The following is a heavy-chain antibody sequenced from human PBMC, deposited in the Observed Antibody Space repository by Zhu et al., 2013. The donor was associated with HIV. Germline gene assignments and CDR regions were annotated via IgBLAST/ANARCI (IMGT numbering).Heavy chain of an antibody. CDR2: IDPRNGDT. CDR3: ARDPAPAGAWYFDL. V-gene: IGHV1-2*02. J-gene: IGHJ2*01. CDR1: GYAFTDYF. Sequence: QVQLLQSGAEVKKPGASVKVSCKASGYAFTDYFLHWVRQAPGQGFEWLGWIDPRNGDTLYSPKFQGRVTMTRDTSITTSYLELNWLTSDDTAVYFCARDPAPAGAWYFDLWGRGTLVTVSS. D-gene: IGHD2-2*01.